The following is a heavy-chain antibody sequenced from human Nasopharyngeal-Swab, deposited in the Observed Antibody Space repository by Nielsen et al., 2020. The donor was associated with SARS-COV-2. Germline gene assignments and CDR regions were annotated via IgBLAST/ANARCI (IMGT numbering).Heavy chain of an antibody. D-gene: IGHD1-26*01. J-gene: IGHJ4*02. CDR2: IYYSGST. Sequence: SETLSLTCTVSAGSISSYYWSWIRQPPGKGLEWIGYIYYSGSTNYNPSLKSRVTISVDTSKNQFSLRLSSLTAADAAVYYCAREVGATGYWGQGTLVTVSS. CDR3: AREVGATGY. CDR1: AGSISSYY. V-gene: IGHV4-59*01.